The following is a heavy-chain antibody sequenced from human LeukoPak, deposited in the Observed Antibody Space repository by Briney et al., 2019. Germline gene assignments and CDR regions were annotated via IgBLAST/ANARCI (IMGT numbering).Heavy chain of an antibody. V-gene: IGHV4-59*01. Sequence: PSETLSLTCTVSGGSISSYYWSWIRQPPGKGLEWIGYIFYSGSTNYNPSLKSRVTISVDTSKNQFSLKLSSVTAAETAVYYCARDHSSWAVLDYWGQGTLVTVSS. CDR3: ARDHSSWAVLDY. CDR2: IFYSGST. J-gene: IGHJ4*02. D-gene: IGHD6-13*01. CDR1: GGSISSYY.